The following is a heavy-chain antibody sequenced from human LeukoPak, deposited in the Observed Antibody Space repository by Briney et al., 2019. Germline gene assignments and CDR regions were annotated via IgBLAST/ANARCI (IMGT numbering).Heavy chain of an antibody. V-gene: IGHV3-23*01. D-gene: IGHD2-2*02. Sequence: GGSLRLSCAASGFTFSSYAMSWVRQAPGKGLEWVSGISGSGGSTYYADSVKGRFTISRDNSKNTLYLQMDSLRAEDTAVYYCAKDPNPREYQLPYGYWGQGTLVTVSS. CDR2: ISGSGGST. CDR1: GFTFSSYA. CDR3: AKDPNPREYQLPYGY. J-gene: IGHJ4*02.